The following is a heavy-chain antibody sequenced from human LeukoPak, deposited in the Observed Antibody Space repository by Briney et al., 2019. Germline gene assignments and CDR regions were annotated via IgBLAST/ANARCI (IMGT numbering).Heavy chain of an antibody. Sequence: PGGSLRLSCAASGFTFSSYEMNWVRQAPGKGLACFSYISSSGRTIYYADSVKGRFTISRDNAKNSLYLQMNSLRAEDTAVYYCARDGRSSGWDFDSWGQGTLVTVSS. CDR3: ARDGRSSGWDFDS. J-gene: IGHJ4*02. V-gene: IGHV3-48*03. D-gene: IGHD6-19*01. CDR2: ISSSGRTI. CDR1: GFTFSSYE.